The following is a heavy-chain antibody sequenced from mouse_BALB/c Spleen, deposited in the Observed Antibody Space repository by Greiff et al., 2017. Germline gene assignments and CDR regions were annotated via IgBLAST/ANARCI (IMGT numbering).Heavy chain of an antibody. J-gene: IGHJ4*01. V-gene: IGHV5-9-4*01. CDR1: GFTFSSYA. CDR3: ARRYDYAMDY. D-gene: IGHD2-14*01. CDR2: ISSGGSYT. Sequence: DVMLVESGGGLVKPGGSLKLSCAASGFTFSSYAMSWVRQSPEKRLEWVAEISSGGSYTYYPDTVTGRFTISRDNAKNTLYLEMSSLRSEDTAMYYCARRYDYAMDYWGQGTSVTVSS.